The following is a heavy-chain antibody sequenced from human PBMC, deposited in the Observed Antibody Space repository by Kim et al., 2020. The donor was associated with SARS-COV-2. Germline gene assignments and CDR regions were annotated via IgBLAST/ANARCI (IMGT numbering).Heavy chain of an antibody. CDR2: YSGST. CDR3: ARGFDP. J-gene: IGHJ5*02. V-gene: IGHV4-59*09. Sequence: YSGSTNYTHALRSRDTISVDTSKTQFSLKRSSVTAADTAVYYCARGFDPWGQGTLVTVSS.